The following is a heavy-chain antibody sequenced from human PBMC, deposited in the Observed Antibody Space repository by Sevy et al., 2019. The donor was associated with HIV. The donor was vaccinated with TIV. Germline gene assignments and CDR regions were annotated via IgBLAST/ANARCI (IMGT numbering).Heavy chain of an antibody. V-gene: IGHV4-34*01. J-gene: IGHJ5*02. Sequence: SETLSLTCAVYGGSFSGYYWNWIRHPPGKALEGIGEINHSGSTNYNPSLKSRVTISVDTSKNQVSLKLNSVTAADTAVYYCARAPPVVVVPGAPSWFDPWGQGTLVTVSS. CDR2: INHSGST. D-gene: IGHD2-2*01. CDR3: ARAPPVVVVPGAPSWFDP. CDR1: GGSFSGYY.